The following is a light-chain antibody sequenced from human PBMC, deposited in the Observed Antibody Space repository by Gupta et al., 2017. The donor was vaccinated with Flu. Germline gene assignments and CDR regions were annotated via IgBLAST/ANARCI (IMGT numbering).Light chain of an antibody. CDR1: QSVLYSSKNKNY. V-gene: IGKV4-1*01. CDR2: WAS. Sequence: DIVMTQSPDSLTVSLGERATINCKSSQSVLYSSKNKNYLAWYQQKAGQPPKLLIYWASTRESGVPDRFSGRGSGTDFTLTISSLQAEDVAVYYCQQYYITPLTFGQGTRVEIK. J-gene: IGKJ5*01. CDR3: QQYYITPLT.